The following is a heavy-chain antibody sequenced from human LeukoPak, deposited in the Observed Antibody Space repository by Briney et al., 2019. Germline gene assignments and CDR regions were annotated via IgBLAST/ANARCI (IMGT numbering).Heavy chain of an antibody. D-gene: IGHD2-2*01. CDR2: IIPIFGTA. CDR3: ARYCGSTSCYGGRLSGFDP. J-gene: IGHJ5*02. V-gene: IGHV1-69*01. Sequence: ASVKVSCKASGGTFSSYAISWVRQAPGQGLEWMGGIIPIFGTANYAQKFQGRVTITADESTSTAYMELSSLRSEDTAVYYCARYCGSTSCYGGRLSGFDPWGQGTLVTVSS. CDR1: GGTFSSYA.